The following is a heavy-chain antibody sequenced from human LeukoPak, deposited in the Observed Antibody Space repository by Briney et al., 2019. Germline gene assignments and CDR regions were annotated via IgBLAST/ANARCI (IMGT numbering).Heavy chain of an antibody. CDR2: FYISGSN. CDR1: GGSISSDSFS. V-gene: IGHV4-61*02. D-gene: IGHD1-26*01. CDR3: VRSPGGVAFDV. J-gene: IGHJ3*01. Sequence: SETLSLTCAVSGGSISSDSFSWSWIRQPAGKGLGYIGRFYISGSNDYNPSLKSRVTISVDRSKNQFSLNLSSVTAADTAMYYCVRSPGGVAFDVWGQGTMVAVSS.